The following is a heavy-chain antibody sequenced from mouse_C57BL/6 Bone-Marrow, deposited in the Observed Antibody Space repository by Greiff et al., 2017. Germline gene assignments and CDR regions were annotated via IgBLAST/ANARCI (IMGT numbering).Heavy chain of an antibody. D-gene: IGHD1-1*01. CDR1: GYTFTSYW. V-gene: IGHV1-59*01. CDR2: IDPSDSYT. CDR3: ARKEEYYYGSSYNYAMDY. J-gene: IGHJ4*01. Sequence: VQLQQPGAELVRPGTSVKLSCKASGYTFTSYWMHWVKQRPGQGLEWIGVIDPSDSYTNYNQKFKGKATLTVDTSSSTAYMQHSSLTSEDSAVYYCARKEEYYYGSSYNYAMDYWGQGTSVTVSS.